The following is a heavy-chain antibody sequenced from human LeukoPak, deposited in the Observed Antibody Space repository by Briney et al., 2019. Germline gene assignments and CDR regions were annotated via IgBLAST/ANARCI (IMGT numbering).Heavy chain of an antibody. D-gene: IGHD3-10*01. CDR3: AVGETGTKVDY. J-gene: IGHJ4*02. CDR1: GGSISSGDYY. V-gene: IGHV4-30-4*01. Sequence: SETLSLTCTVSGGSISSGDYYWSWIRQPPGKGLEWIGFICDSRNAHYRASLKSRASISLDTSENQFSLKLSSVTAADTAVYYCAVGETGTKVDYWGQGILVTVSS. CDR2: ICDSRNA.